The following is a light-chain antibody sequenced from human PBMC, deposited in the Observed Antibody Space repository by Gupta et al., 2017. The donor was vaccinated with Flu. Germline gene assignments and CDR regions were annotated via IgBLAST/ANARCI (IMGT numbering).Light chain of an antibody. CDR3: SSYTSRRTRV. V-gene: IGLV2-14*01. J-gene: IGLJ3*02. CDR1: RRDVGSDKY. Sequence: QSAPTQPVSVSGSPGQSITISCTGSRRDVGSDKYVSWYQHPPGNAPKVMSDKVSNRPSGFSNRSAGYKSGTTALLTISGLQAEDEAYYYCSSYTSRRTRVFGGGTKLTVL. CDR2: KVS.